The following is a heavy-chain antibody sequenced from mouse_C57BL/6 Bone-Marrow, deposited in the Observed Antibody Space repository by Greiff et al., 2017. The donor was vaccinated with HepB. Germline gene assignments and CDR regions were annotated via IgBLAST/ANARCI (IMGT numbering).Heavy chain of an antibody. Sequence: DVQLQESGGGLVKPGGSLKLSCAASGFTFSDYGMHWVRQAPEKGLEWVAYISSGSSTIYYADTVKGRFTISRDNAKNTLFLQMTSLRSEDTAMYYCARENWDYWFAYWGQGTLVTVSA. CDR2: ISSGSSTI. D-gene: IGHD4-1*01. V-gene: IGHV5-17*01. CDR1: GFTFSDYG. J-gene: IGHJ3*01. CDR3: ARENWDYWFAY.